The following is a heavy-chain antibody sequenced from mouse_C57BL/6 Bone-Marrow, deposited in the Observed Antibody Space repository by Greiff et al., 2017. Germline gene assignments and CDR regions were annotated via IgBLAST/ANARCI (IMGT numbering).Heavy chain of an antibody. Sequence: EVMLVESEGGLVQPGSSMKLSCTASGFTFSDYYMAWVRQVPEKGLEWVANINYDGSSTYYLDSLKSRFIISRDNAKNILYLQMSSLKSEDTATYSCASEGGRGPYWYFDVWGTGTTVTVSS. V-gene: IGHV5-16*01. CDR2: INYDGSST. J-gene: IGHJ1*03. D-gene: IGHD3-3*01. CDR3: ASEGGRGPYWYFDV. CDR1: GFTFSDYY.